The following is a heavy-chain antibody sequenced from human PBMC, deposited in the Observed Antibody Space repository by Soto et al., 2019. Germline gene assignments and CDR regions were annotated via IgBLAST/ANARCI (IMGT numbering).Heavy chain of an antibody. CDR3: ARAGYSGYSPVSFFDY. CDR1: GFSFSSYG. V-gene: IGHV3-23*01. D-gene: IGHD5-12*01. CDR2: VNGRGGST. Sequence: GGSLRLSCAASGFSFSSYGMTWVRQAPGQGPEWVSGVNGRGGSTYYADSVKGRFTISRDNSKNTLYLQMNSLRAEDTAVYYCARAGYSGYSPVSFFDYGGQGTLVTVSS. J-gene: IGHJ4*02.